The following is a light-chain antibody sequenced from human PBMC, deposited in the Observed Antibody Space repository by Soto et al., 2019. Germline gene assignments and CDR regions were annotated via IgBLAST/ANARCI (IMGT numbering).Light chain of an antibody. J-gene: IGKJ4*01. CDR1: QSLVYSDGNTY. Sequence: DVVMTQSPLSLPVTLGQPASISCRSSQSLVYSDGNTYLNWFQQRPGQSPGRLIYKDSNRDSGVPDRLSGSGSGTDFTLKISRVEAEDVGVYYCMQGTHSPPLTFGGGTKVEIK. CDR3: MQGTHSPPLT. V-gene: IGKV2-30*01. CDR2: KDS.